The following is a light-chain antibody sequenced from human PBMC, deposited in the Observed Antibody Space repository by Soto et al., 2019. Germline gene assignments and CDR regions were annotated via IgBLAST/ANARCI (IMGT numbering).Light chain of an antibody. Sequence: SYELTQPPSVSVAPGKTARITCGGNNIGSKSVHWYQQKPGQAPVLVIYYDSDRPSGIPERFSGSNSGNTATLTISRVEAGDEADYYCQVWDSSSDPRGVFGTGTKGPS. V-gene: IGLV3-21*04. CDR3: QVWDSSSDPRGV. CDR1: NIGSKS. J-gene: IGLJ1*01. CDR2: YDS.